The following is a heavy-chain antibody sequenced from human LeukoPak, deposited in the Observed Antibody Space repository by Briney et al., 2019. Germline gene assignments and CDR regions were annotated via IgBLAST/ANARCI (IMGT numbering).Heavy chain of an antibody. CDR3: ARVPSTIPRASDI. J-gene: IGHJ3*02. D-gene: IGHD2-2*01. CDR2: ISSSSSTI. CDR1: GFTFSSYS. V-gene: IGHV3-48*01. Sequence: GGSLRLSCAASGFTFSSYSMNWVRQAPGKGLEWVSYISSSSSTIYYADSVKGRFTISRDNAKNSLYLQMNSLRAEDTAVYYCARVPSTIPRASDIWGQGTMVTVSS.